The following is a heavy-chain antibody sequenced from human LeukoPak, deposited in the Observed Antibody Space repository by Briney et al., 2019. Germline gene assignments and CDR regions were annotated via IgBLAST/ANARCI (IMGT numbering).Heavy chain of an antibody. CDR2: IYYSGST. D-gene: IGHD4-23*01. Sequence: KPSETPSLTRTGSGGSISRCYWGWVRQPPGKGPEWIGYIYYSGSTNYNPSLKSRVTISVDTSKNQFSLKLSSVTAADTAVYYCARHAGNARSRFDYWGQGTLVTVSS. V-gene: IGHV4-59*08. J-gene: IGHJ4*02. CDR1: GGSISRCY. CDR3: ARHAGNARSRFDY.